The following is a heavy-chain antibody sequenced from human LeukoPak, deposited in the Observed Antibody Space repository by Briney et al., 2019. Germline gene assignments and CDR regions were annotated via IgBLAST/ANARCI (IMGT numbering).Heavy chain of an antibody. J-gene: IGHJ4*02. CDR3: AKVASADAQARLNY. CDR2: ISGSGDST. V-gene: IGHV3-23*01. Sequence: GGSLRLSCAASGFTFSSYAMSWVRQAPGKGLEWVSAISGSGDSTYYADSVKDRFTISRDYSNNTLYLQMNSLRADDTAVYYCAKVASADAQARLNYWGQGTLVTVSS. CDR1: GFTFSSYA. D-gene: IGHD6-19*01.